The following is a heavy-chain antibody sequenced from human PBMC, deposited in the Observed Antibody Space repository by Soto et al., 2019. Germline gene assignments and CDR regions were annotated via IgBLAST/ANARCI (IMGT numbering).Heavy chain of an antibody. CDR3: ARHVGGSYYFDY. D-gene: IGHD3-16*01. Sequence: SETLSLTCTVSGGSISSADYYWSWIRQPPGKGVEWIGYIYYSGSTYYNPSVKSRVTISVDTSKNQFSLWLNSVTAADTAVYYCARHVGGSYYFDYWGQGTLVTVSS. CDR1: GGSISSADYY. J-gene: IGHJ4*02. V-gene: IGHV4-30-4*01. CDR2: IYYSGST.